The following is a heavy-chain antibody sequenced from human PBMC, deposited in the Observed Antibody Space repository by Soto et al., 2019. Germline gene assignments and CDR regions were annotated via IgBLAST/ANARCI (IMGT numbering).Heavy chain of an antibody. CDR2: ISGSGGST. Sequence: EVPLLESGGGLVQPGGSLRLSCAASGFTFSSYAMSWVRQAPGKGLEWVSAISGSGGSTYYADSVKGRFTISRDNSKNTLYLQMNSLRAEDTAVYYCAKHSGYYDSSGLNDYWGQGTLVTVSS. CDR3: AKHSGYYDSSGLNDY. J-gene: IGHJ4*02. V-gene: IGHV3-23*01. D-gene: IGHD3-22*01. CDR1: GFTFSSYA.